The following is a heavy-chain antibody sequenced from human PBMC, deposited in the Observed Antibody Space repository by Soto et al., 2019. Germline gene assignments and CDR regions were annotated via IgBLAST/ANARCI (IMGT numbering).Heavy chain of an antibody. Sequence: PGGSLRLSCAASGFTFSSYGMHWVRQAPGKGLEWVAVIWYDGSNKYYADSVKGRFTISRDNSENTLYLQMNSLRAEDTAVYYCARDQGAHYGSGSYYNGPVVDYWGQGT. D-gene: IGHD3-10*01. CDR1: GFTFSSYG. CDR3: ARDQGAHYGSGSYYNGPVVDY. CDR2: IWYDGSNK. J-gene: IGHJ4*02. V-gene: IGHV3-33*01.